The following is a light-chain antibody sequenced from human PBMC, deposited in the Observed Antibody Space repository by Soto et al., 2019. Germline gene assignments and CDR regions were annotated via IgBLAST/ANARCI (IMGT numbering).Light chain of an antibody. CDR1: SSDVGGYNY. V-gene: IGLV2-14*01. CDR3: SSYTSSSPHVV. Sequence: QSALTQPASVSGSPGQSITISCTGTSSDVGGYNYVSWYQQHPGKAPKLMIYDVSNRLSGVSNRFSGSKSGNTASLTISGLQAEDEADYSCSSYTSSSPHVVCGGGTKLTVL. CDR2: DVS. J-gene: IGLJ2*01.